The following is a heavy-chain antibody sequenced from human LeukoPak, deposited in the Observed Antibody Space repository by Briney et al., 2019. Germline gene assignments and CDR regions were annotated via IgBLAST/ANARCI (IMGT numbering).Heavy chain of an antibody. D-gene: IGHD2-2*01. CDR2: IRYDGSNK. CDR1: GFTFSSYG. V-gene: IGHV3-30*02. Sequence: GGSLRLSCAASGFTFSSYGMHWVRQAPGKGLEWVAFIRYDGSNKYYADPVKGRFTISRDNSKNTLYLQMNSLRAEDTAVYYCAKDEGYCSSTSCSSYYYYYYMDVWGKGTTVTVSS. J-gene: IGHJ6*03. CDR3: AKDEGYCSSTSCSSYYYYYYMDV.